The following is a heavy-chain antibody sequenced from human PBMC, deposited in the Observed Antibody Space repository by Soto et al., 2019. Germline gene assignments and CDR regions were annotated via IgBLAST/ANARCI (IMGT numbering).Heavy chain of an antibody. Sequence: PSETLSLTCSVSGASIRSYYWSWIRQHPGKGLEWIGYIYYSGSTYYNPSLKSRVTISVDTSKNQFSLKLSSVTAADTAVYYCAREYCSGGSCYGMDVWGQGTTVTVSS. V-gene: IGHV4-59*06. CDR1: GASIRSYY. CDR2: IYYSGST. CDR3: AREYCSGGSCYGMDV. J-gene: IGHJ6*02. D-gene: IGHD2-15*01.